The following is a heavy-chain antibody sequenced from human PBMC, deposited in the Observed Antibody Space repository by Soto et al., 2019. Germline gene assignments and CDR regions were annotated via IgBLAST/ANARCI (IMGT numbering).Heavy chain of an antibody. CDR2: INHSGST. V-gene: IGHV4-34*01. CDR1: GESFSGYY. J-gene: IGHJ6*02. Sequence: SETLSLTCAVYGESFSGYYWSWIRQPPGKGLEWIGEINHSGSTNYNPSLKSRVTMSVDTSKNQFSLKLSSVTAADTAVYYCARVDYYYGMDVWGQGTTVTVSS. CDR3: ARVDYYYGMDV.